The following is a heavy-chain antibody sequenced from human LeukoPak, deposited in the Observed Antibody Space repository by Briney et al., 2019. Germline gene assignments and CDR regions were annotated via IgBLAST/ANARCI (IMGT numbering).Heavy chain of an antibody. Sequence: ASVKVSCKASGYTFTGYYMHWVRQAPGQGLEWMGWINPNSGGTNYAQKFQGRVTMTRDTSISTAYMELSRLRSDDTAVYYCARGSGLYDSSGYYSGYFDYWGQGTLVTVSS. J-gene: IGHJ4*02. CDR2: INPNSGGT. CDR1: GYTFTGYY. CDR3: ARGSGLYDSSGYYSGYFDY. D-gene: IGHD3-22*01. V-gene: IGHV1-2*02.